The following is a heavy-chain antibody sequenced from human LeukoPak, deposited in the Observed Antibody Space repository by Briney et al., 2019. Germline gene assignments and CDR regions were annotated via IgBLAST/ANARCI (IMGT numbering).Heavy chain of an antibody. J-gene: IGHJ6*02. V-gene: IGHV4-4*07. D-gene: IGHD1-26*01. CDR3: ARHFLLQSDYYYGMDV. CDR2: IYTSGST. CDR1: GGSISSYY. Sequence: SETLSLTCTVSGGSISSYYWSWIRQPAGKGLEWIERIYTSGSTNYNPSLKSRVTMSVDTSKNQFSLKLSSVTAADTAVYYCARHFLLQSDYYYGMDVWGQGTTVTVSS.